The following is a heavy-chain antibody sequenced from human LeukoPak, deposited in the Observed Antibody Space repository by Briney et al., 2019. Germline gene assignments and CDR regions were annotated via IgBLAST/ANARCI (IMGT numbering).Heavy chain of an antibody. J-gene: IGHJ4*02. CDR1: GFTFSSYA. CDR2: IWYDGSNK. D-gene: IGHD4-17*01. CDR3: ARGDDYGDYWGLY. V-gene: IGHV3-33*08. Sequence: PGGSLRLSCAASGFTFSSYAMSWVRQAPGKGLEWVAVIWYDGSNKYYADSVKGRFTISRDNFKNTLYLQMNSLRAEDTAVYYCARGDDYGDYWGLYWGQGTLVTVSS.